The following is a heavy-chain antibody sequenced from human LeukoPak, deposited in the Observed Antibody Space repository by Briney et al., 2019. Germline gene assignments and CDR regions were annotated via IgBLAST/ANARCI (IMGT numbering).Heavy chain of an antibody. CDR3: ARWTSGVGATPDNWFDP. CDR1: GGSISSYY. CDR2: IYHSGST. D-gene: IGHD1-26*01. J-gene: IGHJ5*02. Sequence: SETLSLTCTVSGGSISSYYWSWIRQPPGKGLEWIGEIYHSGSTNYNPSLKSRVTISVDKSKNQFSLKLSSVTAADTAVYYCARWTSGVGATPDNWFDPWGQGTLVTVSS. V-gene: IGHV4-59*12.